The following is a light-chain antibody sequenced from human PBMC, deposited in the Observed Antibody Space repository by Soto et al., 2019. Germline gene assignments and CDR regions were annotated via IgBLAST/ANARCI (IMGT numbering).Light chain of an antibody. Sequence: EIVMTQSPATLSVSPGERATLSCRASPSVSSNLAWYQQKPGQAPRLLIYGASTRATGIPARFSGNGSGTEFTLTISSLQSEDFAVYYCQQYNNWWTFGQGTTVDIK. CDR2: GAS. V-gene: IGKV3-15*01. CDR1: PSVSSN. J-gene: IGKJ1*01. CDR3: QQYNNWWT.